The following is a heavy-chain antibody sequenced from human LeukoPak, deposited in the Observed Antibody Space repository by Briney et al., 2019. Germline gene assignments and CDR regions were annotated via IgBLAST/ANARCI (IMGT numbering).Heavy chain of an antibody. CDR1: GGSISSYY. J-gene: IGHJ4*02. CDR2: IYYSGST. V-gene: IGHV4-59*01. CDR3: AGSITMVRADY. Sequence: SETLSLTCTVSGGSISSYYWSWIRQPPGKGLEWIGYIYYSGSTNYNPSLKSRVTISVDTSKNQFSLKLSSVTAADTAVYYCAGSITMVRADYWGQGTLVTVSS. D-gene: IGHD3-10*01.